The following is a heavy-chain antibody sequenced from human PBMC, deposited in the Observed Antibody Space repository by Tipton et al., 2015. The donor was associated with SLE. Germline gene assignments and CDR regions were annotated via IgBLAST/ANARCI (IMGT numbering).Heavy chain of an antibody. D-gene: IGHD3-22*01. CDR3: ARGSYDSSGYHNWEFDY. J-gene: IGHJ4*02. CDR2: IYYSGST. CDR1: GGSVSSCCYY. Sequence: TLSLTCTVSGGSVSSCCYYWSWIRQPPGKGLEWIGYIYYSGSTKYNPSLKSRVTISLDTPKNQFSLKLSSVTAADTAVYYCARGSYDSSGYHNWEFDYWGQGTLVTVSS. V-gene: IGHV4-61*01.